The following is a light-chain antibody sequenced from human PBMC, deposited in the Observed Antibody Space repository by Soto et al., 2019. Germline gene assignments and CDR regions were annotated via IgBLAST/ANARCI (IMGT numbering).Light chain of an antibody. V-gene: IGKV4-1*01. J-gene: IGKJ4*01. CDR3: QQYYGTPSPT. CDR1: QSVLYSSNNKNY. CDR2: WAS. Sequence: DIVMTQSPDSLAVSLGERATINCKSSQSVLYSSNNKNYLAWYQQKPGQPPKLLIYWASTRESGVPDRFSGSGYGTDFTLTISSLQAEDVAVYYCQQYYGTPSPTFGGGTKVEIK.